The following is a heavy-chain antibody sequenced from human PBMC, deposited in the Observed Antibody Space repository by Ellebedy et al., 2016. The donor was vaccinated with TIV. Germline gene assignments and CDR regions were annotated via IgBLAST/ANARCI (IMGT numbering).Heavy chain of an antibody. V-gene: IGHV6-1*01. J-gene: IGHJ3*02. D-gene: IGHD2-21*02. Sequence: SETLSLTXAISGDSVSSNSAAWNWTRQSPSRGLEWLGRTYYRSKWYNDYAVSVKSRITINPDTSKNQISLQLNSVTPEDTAVYYCARQPIYCGGDCFNDAFDIWGQGTMVTVSS. CDR2: TYYRSKWYN. CDR1: GDSVSSNSAA. CDR3: ARQPIYCGGDCFNDAFDI.